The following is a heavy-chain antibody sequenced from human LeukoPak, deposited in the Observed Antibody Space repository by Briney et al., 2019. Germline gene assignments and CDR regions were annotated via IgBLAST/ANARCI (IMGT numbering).Heavy chain of an antibody. V-gene: IGHV2-70*01. Sequence: SGPALLKPTPTLTLTCTFSGFSLTTSKMCVNWIRQPPGKALEWLAPIDWDDDKYYSTSLKTRLTISKDTSKNQVVLTMTNMDPVDTATYYCARKNSGSYFDYWGQGTLVTVSS. CDR2: IDWDDDK. D-gene: IGHD1-26*01. CDR1: GFSLTTSKMC. J-gene: IGHJ4*02. CDR3: ARKNSGSYFDY.